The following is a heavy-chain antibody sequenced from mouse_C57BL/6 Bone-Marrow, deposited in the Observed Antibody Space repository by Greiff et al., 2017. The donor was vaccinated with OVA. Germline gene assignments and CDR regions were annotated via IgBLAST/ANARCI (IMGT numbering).Heavy chain of an antibody. CDR3: AKRSTVVAPYAMDY. Sequence: QVQLQQSGPGLVQPSQSLSITCTVSGFSLTSYGVHWVRQSPGKGLEWLGVIWRGGSTDYNAAFMSRLSITKDNSKSQVFFKMNSLQADDTAIYYCAKRSTVVAPYAMDYWGQGTSVTVSS. CDR2: IWRGGST. D-gene: IGHD1-1*01. V-gene: IGHV2-5*01. J-gene: IGHJ4*01. CDR1: GFSLTSYG.